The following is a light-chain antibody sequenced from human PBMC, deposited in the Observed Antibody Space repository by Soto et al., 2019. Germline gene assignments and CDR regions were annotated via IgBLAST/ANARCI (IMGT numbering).Light chain of an antibody. J-gene: IGKJ2*01. CDR1: QSVSSN. V-gene: IGKV3-15*01. CDR3: QQYNNWPPYT. Sequence: EIVMTQSPATLSVSPGERATLSCRASQSVSSNLAWYQQKPGQAPRLLIYGASTRATGIPARFSGSGSGTEVTLTISSLQSEDFADYYWQQYNNWPPYTFGQGTKLEIK. CDR2: GAS.